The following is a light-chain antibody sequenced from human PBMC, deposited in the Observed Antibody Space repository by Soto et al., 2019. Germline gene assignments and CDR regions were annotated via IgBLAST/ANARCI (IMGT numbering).Light chain of an antibody. CDR3: CSDAGSSSYV. Sequence: QSVLTQPASVSGSLGQSITISCTRPSSDVWSFNFVSWYQQHPDKAPQVLIYEVTKRPPGVSNRFSGSKSGNTASLTISGLQADDEADYYCCSDAGSSSYVFGTGTKVPVL. J-gene: IGLJ1*01. V-gene: IGLV2-23*02. CDR2: EVT. CDR1: SSDVWSFNF.